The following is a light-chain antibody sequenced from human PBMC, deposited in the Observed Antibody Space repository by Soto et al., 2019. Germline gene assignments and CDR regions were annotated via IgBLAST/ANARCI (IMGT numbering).Light chain of an antibody. CDR1: QNINTY. J-gene: IGKJ4*01. CDR2: AAS. CDR3: QQLNTYPVT. V-gene: IGKV1-39*01. Sequence: DIQMTQSPSSLSASVGDRVTITCRASQNINTYLNWYQQKPGKAPKLLISAASTLQSGVPARFSGSGSGTDFTLSITSLQPEDFATCYCQQLNTYPVTFGGGTKVEIK.